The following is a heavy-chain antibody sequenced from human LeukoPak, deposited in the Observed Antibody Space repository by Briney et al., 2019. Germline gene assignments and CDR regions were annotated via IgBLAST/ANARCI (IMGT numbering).Heavy chain of an antibody. D-gene: IGHD1-26*01. V-gene: IGHV3-23*01. CDR1: GFTFSNYA. CDR3: AKEASGYSFSDW. Sequence: GGSLRLSCVASGFTFSNYAMSWVRQASGKGLEWVSAVSGGSSNTYYADSVKGRFTISRDNSKNTLYLQMNSLRADDTAIYYCAKEASGYSFSDWWGQGTLVTVSS. CDR2: VSGGSSNT. J-gene: IGHJ4*02.